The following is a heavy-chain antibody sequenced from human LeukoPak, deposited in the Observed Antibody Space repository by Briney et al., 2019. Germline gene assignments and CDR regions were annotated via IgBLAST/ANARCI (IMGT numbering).Heavy chain of an antibody. Sequence: ASVKVSCKAFGYTFTGYYMHWVRQAPGQGLEWMGWINPNSGGTNYAQKFQGRVTMTRDTSISTAYMELSRLRSDDTAVYYCARALYSSSSGLYYYYYVMDVWGQGTTVTVSS. CDR3: ARALYSSSSGLYYYYYVMDV. CDR2: INPNSGGT. J-gene: IGHJ6*02. CDR1: GYTFTGYY. V-gene: IGHV1-2*02. D-gene: IGHD6-6*01.